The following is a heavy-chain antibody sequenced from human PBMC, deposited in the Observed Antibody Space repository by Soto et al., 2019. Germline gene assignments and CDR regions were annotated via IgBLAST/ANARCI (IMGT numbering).Heavy chain of an antibody. CDR2: INHSGST. J-gene: IGHJ6*03. Sequence: SETLSLTCAVYGGSFSGYYWSWIRQPPGKGLEWIGEINHSGSTNYNPSLKSRVTISVDTSKNQFSLKLSSVTAADTAVYYCARGVGYSYYYMDVWVKGTTVTVSS. V-gene: IGHV4-34*01. CDR1: GGSFSGYY. D-gene: IGHD1-26*01. CDR3: ARGVGYSYYYMDV.